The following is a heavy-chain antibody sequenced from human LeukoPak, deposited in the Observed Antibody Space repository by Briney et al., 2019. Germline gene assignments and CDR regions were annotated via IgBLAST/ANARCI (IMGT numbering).Heavy chain of an antibody. CDR2: IYYSGSS. J-gene: IGHJ4*02. V-gene: IGHV4-59*01. CDR1: GDSISSYY. D-gene: IGHD6-19*01. CDR3: AKAKKAVAGFFDF. Sequence: QVQLQESGPGLVTPSETLSVTCTVSGDSISSYYWSWLRQPPGKGLEWIGYIYYSGSSNYNPSLKSRVTMSVDTSKNQLSLKLSSVTAADTAVYYCAKAKKAVAGFFDFWGQGTLVTVSA.